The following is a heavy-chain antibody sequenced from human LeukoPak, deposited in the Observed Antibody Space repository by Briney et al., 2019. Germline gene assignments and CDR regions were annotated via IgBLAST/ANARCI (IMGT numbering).Heavy chain of an antibody. J-gene: IGHJ6*02. CDR2: ISPKSGGT. D-gene: IGHD3-10*01. CDR3: ARDVSPNPMVRGDNYYGMDV. CDR1: GYTFSDNH. Sequence: GASVKVSCKASGYTFSDNHMYWIRQAPGQGLECMGWISPKSGGTNYAQKFQGRVTMTRDTSISTAYMELSRLRSDDTAVYYCARDVSPNPMVRGDNYYGMDVWGQGTTVTVSS. V-gene: IGHV1-2*02.